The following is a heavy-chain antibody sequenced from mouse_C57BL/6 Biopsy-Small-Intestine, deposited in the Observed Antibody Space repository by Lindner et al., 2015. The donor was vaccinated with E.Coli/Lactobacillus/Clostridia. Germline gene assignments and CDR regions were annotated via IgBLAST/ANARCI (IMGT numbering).Heavy chain of an antibody. CDR2: IYPRDGST. CDR3: ARADDYDERGFDY. Sequence: VQLQESGPELVKPGASVKLSCKASGYTFTSYDXNWVKQRPGQGLEWIGWIYPRDGSTKYNEKFKGKATLTVDTSSSTAYMELHSLTSEDSAVYFCARADDYDERGFDYWGQGTTLTVSS. D-gene: IGHD2-4*01. CDR1: GYTFTSYD. J-gene: IGHJ2*01. V-gene: IGHV1-85*01.